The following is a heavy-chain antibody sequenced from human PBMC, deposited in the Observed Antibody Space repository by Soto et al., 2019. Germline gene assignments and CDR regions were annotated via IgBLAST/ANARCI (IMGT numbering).Heavy chain of an antibody. CDR3: ARDWLGITMVRGAGYGMDV. D-gene: IGHD3-10*01. V-gene: IGHV1-69*06. J-gene: IGHJ6*02. CDR1: GGTFSSYA. Sequence: SVKVSCKASGGTFSSYAISWVRQAPGQGLEWMGGIIPIFGTANYAQKFQGRVTITADKSTSTAYMELSSLRSEDTAVYYCARDWLGITMVRGAGYGMDVWGQGTTVTVSS. CDR2: IIPIFGTA.